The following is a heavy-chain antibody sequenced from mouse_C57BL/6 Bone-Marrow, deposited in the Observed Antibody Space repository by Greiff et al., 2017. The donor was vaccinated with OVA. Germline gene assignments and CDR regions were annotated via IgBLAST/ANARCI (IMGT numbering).Heavy chain of an antibody. CDR3: ARRDYCSSYYEY. D-gene: IGHD1-1*01. J-gene: IGHJ2*01. Sequence: EVQLQQSGPELVKPGASVKISCKASGYTFTDYYMNWVKQSHGKSLEWIGDINPNNGGTSYNQKFKGKATLTVDKSSSTAYMELRSLTSEDSAVYYCARRDYCSSYYEYWGQGTTLTVSS. CDR2: INPNNGGT. CDR1: GYTFTDYY. V-gene: IGHV1-26*01.